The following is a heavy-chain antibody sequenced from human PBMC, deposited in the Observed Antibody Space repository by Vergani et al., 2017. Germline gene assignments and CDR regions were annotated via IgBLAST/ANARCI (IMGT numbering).Heavy chain of an antibody. CDR2: IYTSGST. Sequence: QVQLQESGPGLVKPSQTLSLTCTVSGGSISSGSYYWSWIRQPAGKGLEWIGRIYTSGSTNYNPSLKLRVTISVDTSKNQFSLKLSSVTAADTSVYYCAMDRYSYGYAYWGQGTLVTVSA. J-gene: IGHJ4*02. D-gene: IGHD5-18*01. CDR1: GGSISSGSYY. CDR3: AMDRYSYGYAY. V-gene: IGHV4-61*02.